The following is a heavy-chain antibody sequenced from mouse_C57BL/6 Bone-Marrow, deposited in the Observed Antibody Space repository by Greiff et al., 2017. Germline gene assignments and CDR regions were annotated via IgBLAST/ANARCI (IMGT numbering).Heavy chain of an antibody. J-gene: IGHJ2*01. V-gene: IGHV3-6*01. Sequence: EVHLVESGPGLVKPSQSLSLTCSVTGYSITSGYYWNWLRQFPGNKLEWMGYISYDGSNNYNPSLKNRISITRDTSKNQFFLKLNSVTTEDTATYYCARDGFYYDYEVYFDYWGQGTTLTVSS. CDR1: GYSITSGYY. CDR3: ARDGFYYDYEVYFDY. D-gene: IGHD2-4*01. CDR2: ISYDGSN.